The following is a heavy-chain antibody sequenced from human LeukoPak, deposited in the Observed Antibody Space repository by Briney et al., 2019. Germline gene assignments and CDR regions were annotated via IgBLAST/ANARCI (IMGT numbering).Heavy chain of an antibody. Sequence: GESLQISCKGSGYSFTSYWIGWVRQMPGKGLEWMGIIYPGDSDTRYSPSFQGQVTISADKSISTAYLQWSSLKASDTAMYYCARLQMRDTAMVLGAFDIWGQGTMVTVSS. CDR1: GYSFTSYW. J-gene: IGHJ3*02. CDR2: IYPGDSDT. V-gene: IGHV5-51*01. CDR3: ARLQMRDTAMVLGAFDI. D-gene: IGHD5-18*01.